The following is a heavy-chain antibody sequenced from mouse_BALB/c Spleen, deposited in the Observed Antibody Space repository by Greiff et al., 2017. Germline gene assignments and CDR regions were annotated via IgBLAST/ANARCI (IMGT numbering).Heavy chain of an antibody. CDR2: INPYNDGT. V-gene: IGHV1-14*01. CDR3: ARGVFYYDYDGYYAMDY. D-gene: IGHD2-4*01. Sequence: VQLQQSGPELVKPGASVKMSCKASGYTFTSYVMHWVKQKPGQGLEWIGYINPYNDGTKYNEKFKGKATLTSDKSSSTAYMELSSLTSEDSAVYYCARGVFYYDYDGYYAMDYWGQGTSVTVSS. CDR1: GYTFTSYV. J-gene: IGHJ4*01.